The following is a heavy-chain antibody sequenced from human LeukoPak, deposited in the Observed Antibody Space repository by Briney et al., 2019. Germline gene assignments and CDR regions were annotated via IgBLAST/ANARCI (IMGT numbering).Heavy chain of an antibody. J-gene: IGHJ4*02. CDR3: ARDYGGSSPFDY. CDR1: GFTFSVYE. V-gene: IGHV3-48*03. D-gene: IGHD4-23*01. Sequence: PGGSLRLSCAASGFTFSVYEMNWVRQAPGEGLEWVSYISSSGSTIYYADSVKGRFTMSRDNAKNSLYLQMNSLRADDTAVYYCARDYGGSSPFDYWGQGTLVTVSS. CDR2: ISSSGSTI.